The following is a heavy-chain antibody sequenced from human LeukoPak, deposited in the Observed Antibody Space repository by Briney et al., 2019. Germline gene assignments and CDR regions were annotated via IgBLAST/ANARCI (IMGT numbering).Heavy chain of an antibody. D-gene: IGHD6-19*01. CDR3: AINYYGSSAYALHY. J-gene: IGHJ4*02. CDR2: IRQDGGET. CDR1: GLTFSRDW. Sequence: GGSLRLSCEASGLTFSRDWMGWVRQARGKGLEWVANIRQDGGETYYGDSVKGRFIISRDNAKNSLFLQMNRLRAEDTAVYYCAINYYGSSAYALHYWGQGTLVTVSS. V-gene: IGHV3-7*01.